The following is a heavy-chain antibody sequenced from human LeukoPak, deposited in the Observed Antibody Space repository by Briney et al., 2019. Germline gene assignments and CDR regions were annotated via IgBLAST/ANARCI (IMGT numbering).Heavy chain of an antibody. D-gene: IGHD2-15*01. CDR1: GFTFSSYS. V-gene: IGHV3-48*01. Sequence: QPGGSLRLSCAASGFTFSSYSMNWVRQAPGKGLEWVSYISSSSSTIYYADSVKGRFTISRDNSKNTLYLQMNSLRAEDTAVYYCAKPLAGEVVVAPLSWGQGTLVTVSS. CDR2: ISSSSSTI. J-gene: IGHJ4*02. CDR3: AKPLAGEVVVAPLS.